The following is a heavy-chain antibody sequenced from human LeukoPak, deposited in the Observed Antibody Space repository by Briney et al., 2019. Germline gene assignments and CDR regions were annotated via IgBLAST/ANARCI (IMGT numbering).Heavy chain of an antibody. V-gene: IGHV3-23*01. D-gene: IGHD5-18*01. CDR1: GFTFNRYA. CDR2: ITGSGGNT. J-gene: IGHJ3*02. CDR3: ANKPSWIQQNTGDAFDI. Sequence: PGGSLRLSCVASGFTFNRYAINWVRQAPGKGLEWVSTITGSGGNTYYADSVKGRFTISRDNSKNTLYLQMNSLTVEDTAVYYCANKPSWIQQNTGDAFDIWGQGTMVTVSS.